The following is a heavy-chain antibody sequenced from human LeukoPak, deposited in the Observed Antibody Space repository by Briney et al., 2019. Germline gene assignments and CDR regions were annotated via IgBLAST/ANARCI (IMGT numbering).Heavy chain of an antibody. CDR2: IIPIFGTA. CDR1: GGTFSSYA. J-gene: IGHJ4*02. CDR3: ARTGYYDFWSGVSDLPRRDYFDY. Sequence: ASVKVSCKASGGTFSSYAISWVRQAPGQGLEWMGGIIPIFGTANYAQKFQGRVTITADESTSTAYMELSSLRSEDTAVYYCARTGYYDFWSGVSDLPRRDYFDYWGQGTLVTVSS. V-gene: IGHV1-69*13. D-gene: IGHD3-3*01.